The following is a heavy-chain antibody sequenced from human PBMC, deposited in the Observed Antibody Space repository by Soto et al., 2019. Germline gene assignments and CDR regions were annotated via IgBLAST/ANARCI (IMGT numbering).Heavy chain of an antibody. CDR2: IYYSGST. Sequence: PSETLSLTCTVSGGSISSGDYYWRWIRQPPGKGLEWIGYIYYSGSTYYNPSLKSRVTISVDTSKNQFSLKLSSVTAADTAVYYCAREGRYSSTSAPYGMDVWGQGTTVTVSS. D-gene: IGHD6-6*01. CDR1: GGSISSGDYY. CDR3: AREGRYSSTSAPYGMDV. V-gene: IGHV4-30-4*01. J-gene: IGHJ6*02.